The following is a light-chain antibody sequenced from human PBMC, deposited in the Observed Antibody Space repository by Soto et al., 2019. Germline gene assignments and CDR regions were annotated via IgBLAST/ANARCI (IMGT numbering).Light chain of an antibody. Sequence: DIQMTQSPSTLSASVGDRVTITCRASQSISSWLAWYQQKPGKAPKLLIYKASSLESGVPSRFSGSGSGTEFTLTISSRQPDDFATYYCRQYNSSPYTFGQGTKLEIK. CDR3: RQYNSSPYT. CDR2: KAS. CDR1: QSISSW. J-gene: IGKJ2*01. V-gene: IGKV1-5*03.